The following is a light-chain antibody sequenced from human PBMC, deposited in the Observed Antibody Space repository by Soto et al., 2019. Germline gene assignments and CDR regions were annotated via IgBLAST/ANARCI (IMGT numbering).Light chain of an antibody. J-gene: IGKJ5*01. V-gene: IGKV2-28*01. CDR2: WAS. Sequence: DVVMTQSPLSLPVTHGEPAPIACRSTQSLVNSNGYNYLDWYLQKPVQPPQLLLSWASDRASVVPDGSSCSGSGTDFTLKISRVEAEDVGVYYCMQALQPPPTVGQAKRLEI. CDR1: QSLVNSNGYNY. CDR3: MQALQPPPT.